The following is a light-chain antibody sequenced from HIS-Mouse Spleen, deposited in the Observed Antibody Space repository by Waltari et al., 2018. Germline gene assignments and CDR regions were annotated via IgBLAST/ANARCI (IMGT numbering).Light chain of an antibody. CDR1: ALPQPY. CDR2: EDS. V-gene: IGLV3-10*01. CDR3: YSTDSSGNHRV. Sequence: SYELTPPPSVSVSPGQPARITCSGDALPQPYASWYQQKSGQAPVLVIYEDSKRPSGIPERFSGSSSGTMATLTISGAQVEDEADYYCYSTDSSGNHRVFGGGTKLTVL. J-gene: IGLJ2*01.